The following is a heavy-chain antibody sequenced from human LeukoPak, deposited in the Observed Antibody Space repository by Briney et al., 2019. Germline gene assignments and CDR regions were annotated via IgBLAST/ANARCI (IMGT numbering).Heavy chain of an antibody. CDR2: IYPGDSDT. J-gene: IGHJ4*02. Sequence: GESLKISCKGSGYSFTSYWIGWVRQMPGKGLEWMGIIYPGDSDTRYSPSFQGQVTISADKSISTAYLQWSSLKASDTAMYYCASFPADSSGYYYGRGFDYWGQGTLVTVSS. CDR3: ASFPADSSGYYYGRGFDY. D-gene: IGHD3-22*01. CDR1: GYSFTSYW. V-gene: IGHV5-51*01.